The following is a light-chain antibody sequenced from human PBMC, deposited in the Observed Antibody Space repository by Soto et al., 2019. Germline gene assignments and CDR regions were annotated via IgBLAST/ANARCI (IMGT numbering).Light chain of an antibody. Sequence: EVVLTQSPATLSLSPGERATLSCRASQSVGTYLVWYQQRYGQPPSLLIYDASNRATDVPVRFSGSGSGTDFTLTISSLEPEYVAFDDCQQRNSWPPPFAQETRLEIK. V-gene: IGKV3-11*01. CDR3: QQRNSWPPP. CDR1: QSVGTY. CDR2: DAS. J-gene: IGKJ5*01.